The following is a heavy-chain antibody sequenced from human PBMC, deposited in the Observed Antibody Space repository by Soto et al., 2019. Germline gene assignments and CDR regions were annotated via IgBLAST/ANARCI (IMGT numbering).Heavy chain of an antibody. CDR2: IGDSEGETT. D-gene: IGHD2-15*01. CDR3: AKGYCGGGRCYDLDNWFDS. Sequence: EVQLLESGGGLVQPGGSLRLSCAASGFTFSTYAMTWVRQAPGKGPEWVSRIGDSEGETTHYADSVKGRFTISRDNAKNTLYLQRKRLRVEDTAIYYGAKGYCGGGRCYDLDNWFDSWGQGTRVTVSS. J-gene: IGHJ5*01. V-gene: IGHV3-23*01. CDR1: GFTFSTYA.